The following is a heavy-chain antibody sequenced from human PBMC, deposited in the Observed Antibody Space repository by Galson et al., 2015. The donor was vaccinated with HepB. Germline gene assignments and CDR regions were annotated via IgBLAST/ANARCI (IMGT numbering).Heavy chain of an antibody. J-gene: IGHJ6*03. D-gene: IGHD2-2*01. CDR2: INPSGGST. V-gene: IGHV1-46*01. CDR1: GYTFTSYG. CDR3: ARDYCSSTSCYRNRYYYYYYMDV. Sequence: SVKVSCKASGYTFTSYGISWVRQAPGQGLEWMGIINPSGGSTSYAQKFQGRVTMTRDTSTSTVYMELSSLRSEDTAVYYCARDYCSSTSCYRNRYYYYYYMDVWGKGTTVTVSS.